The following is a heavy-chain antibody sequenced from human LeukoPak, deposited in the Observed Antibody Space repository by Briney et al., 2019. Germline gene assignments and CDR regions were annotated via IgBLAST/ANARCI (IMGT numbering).Heavy chain of an antibody. D-gene: IGHD6-13*01. V-gene: IGHV5-51*07. CDR3: ARPSSSWYFDY. CDR1: GYSFTSYW. J-gene: IGHJ4*02. Sequence: GESLKISGNGSGYSFTSYWIGWVHQMPGKGLEWKGNIYPGDSDTRNSPSFQGQVTISADKSISTAYLQWSSLKASDTAMYYCARPSSSWYFDYWGQGTLVTVSS. CDR2: IYPGDSDT.